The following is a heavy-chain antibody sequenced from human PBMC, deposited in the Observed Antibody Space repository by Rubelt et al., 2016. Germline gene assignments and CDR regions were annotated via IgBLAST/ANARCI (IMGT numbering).Heavy chain of an antibody. CDR2: IYRSGRT. Sequence: QVQLQESGPGLVKPSGTLSLTCAVSGGSISSGNWWSWVRQPPGKGLEWIGEIYRSGRTNYNPSLKSRVNISVDKSKDQFSLILNPVTAADTAVYYWARHRGCSAGRCYLDFWGQGTLVTVSS. CDR1: GGSISSGNW. CDR3: ARHRGCSAGRCYLDF. V-gene: IGHV4-4*02. J-gene: IGHJ4*02. D-gene: IGHD2-15*01.